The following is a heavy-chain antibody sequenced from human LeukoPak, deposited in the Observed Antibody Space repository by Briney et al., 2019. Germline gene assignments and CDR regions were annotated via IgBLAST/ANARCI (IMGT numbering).Heavy chain of an antibody. CDR1: GGSISSYY. Sequence: SETLSLTCTVSGGSISSYYWSWIRQPPGKGLEWIGYIYYSGSTKYNPSLKSRVTISVDTSKNQFSLKLSSVTAADTAVYYCARDPSGSGSYFDHWGQGTLVTVSS. D-gene: IGHD3-10*01. V-gene: IGHV4-59*01. CDR2: IYYSGST. J-gene: IGHJ4*01. CDR3: ARDPSGSGSYFDH.